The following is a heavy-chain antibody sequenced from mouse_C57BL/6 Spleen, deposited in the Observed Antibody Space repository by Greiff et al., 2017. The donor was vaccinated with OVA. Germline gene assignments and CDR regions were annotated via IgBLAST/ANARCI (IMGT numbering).Heavy chain of an antibody. CDR1: GFTFSDYY. V-gene: IGHV5-12*01. Sequence: EVHLVESGGGLVQPGGSLKLSCAASGFTFSDYYMYWVRQTPEKRLEWVAYISNGGGSTYYPDTVKGRFTISRDNAKNTLYLQMSRLKSEDTAMYYCARQYYDYDGSYAMDYWGQGTSVTVSS. CDR3: ARQYYDYDGSYAMDY. J-gene: IGHJ4*01. CDR2: ISNGGGST. D-gene: IGHD2-4*01.